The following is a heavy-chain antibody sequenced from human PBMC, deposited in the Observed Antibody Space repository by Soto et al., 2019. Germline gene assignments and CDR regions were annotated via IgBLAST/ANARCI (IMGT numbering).Heavy chain of an antibody. V-gene: IGHV3-33*01. Sequence: QVQLVESGGGVVQPGRSLRLSCAASGFTFSSYGMHWVRQAPGKGLEWVAVIWYAGSNNYYADSVKGRFTISRDNSKNTLYLQMNSLRAEDTAVYYCARNLDYYDSSGYLWGQGTLVTVSS. J-gene: IGHJ4*02. CDR2: IWYAGSNN. CDR1: GFTFSSYG. CDR3: ARNLDYYDSSGYL. D-gene: IGHD3-22*01.